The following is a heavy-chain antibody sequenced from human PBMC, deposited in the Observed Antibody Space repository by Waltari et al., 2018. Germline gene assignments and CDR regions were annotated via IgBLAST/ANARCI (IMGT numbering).Heavy chain of an antibody. CDR2: INRSGST. Sequence: QVQLQQWGAGLLKPSETLSLTCAVYGGSFSGYYWSWIRQPTGKGLEWIGEINRSGSTNYNPSLKSRVSISEDTSKNQFSLRLTSVTAADTAVYYCAGAIHGGSWSGVAYWGQGTLVTVSS. V-gene: IGHV4-34*01. J-gene: IGHJ4*02. CDR1: GGSFSGYY. CDR3: AGAIHGGSWSGVAY. D-gene: IGHD6-13*01.